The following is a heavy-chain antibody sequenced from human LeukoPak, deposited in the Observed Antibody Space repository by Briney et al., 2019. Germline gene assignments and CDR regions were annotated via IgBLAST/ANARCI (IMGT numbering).Heavy chain of an antibody. J-gene: IGHJ4*02. V-gene: IGHV6-1*01. Sequence: SQTLSLTCAISGDSVSSAWNWIRQSPSRGLEWLGRTYYSSKWYTDYAVSVKGRVSIKPDTSKNQPSLQLSSVTPEDTAVYYCARGWLRSGFDLWGQGTLVTVSS. D-gene: IGHD5-12*01. CDR3: ARGWLRSGFDL. CDR2: TYYSSKWYT. CDR1: GDSVSSA.